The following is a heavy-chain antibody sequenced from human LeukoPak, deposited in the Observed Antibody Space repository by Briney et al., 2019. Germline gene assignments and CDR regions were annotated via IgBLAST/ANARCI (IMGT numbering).Heavy chain of an antibody. CDR1: GGSISSSSYY. CDR2: IYYSGST. CDR3: ARPNLLEMATIDY. J-gene: IGHJ4*02. V-gene: IGHV4-39*01. Sequence: SETLSLTCTVSGGSISSSSYYWGWIRQPPGKGLEWIGSIYYSGSTYYNPSLKSRATISVDTSKNQFSLKLSSVTAADTAVYYCARPNLLEMATIDYWGQGTLVTVSS. D-gene: IGHD5-24*01.